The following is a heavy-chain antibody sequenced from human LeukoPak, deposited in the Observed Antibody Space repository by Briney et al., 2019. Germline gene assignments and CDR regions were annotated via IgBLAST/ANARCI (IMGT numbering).Heavy chain of an antibody. CDR1: GGSISSYY. CDR2: IYYSGST. D-gene: IGHD3-22*01. J-gene: IGHJ4*02. Sequence: PSETLSLTCTVSGGSISSYYWSWIRQPPGKGLEWIGYIYYSGSTNYNPSLKSRVTISVDTSKNQFSLKLSSVTAADTAVYYCARGYYDSSGYYYVADYWGQGTLVTVSS. V-gene: IGHV4-59*01. CDR3: ARGYYDSSGYYYVADY.